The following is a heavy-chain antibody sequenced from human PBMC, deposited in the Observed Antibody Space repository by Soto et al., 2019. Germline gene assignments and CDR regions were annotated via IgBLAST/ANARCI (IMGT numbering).Heavy chain of an antibody. CDR2: IYAAGST. D-gene: IGHD1-1*01. CDR1: GFTVSGNY. V-gene: IGHV3-66*01. CDR3: ASDIFKTGSTGVFEI. Sequence: EVQLVESGGGLVQPGGSLRLSCAASGFTVSGNYMSWVRQAPGQGLEWVSVIYAAGSTYYIDSVNGRFTISRDHSKNTLYLQMNRLSSEDTAVYYCASDIFKTGSTGVFEIWGQGTRVTVSS. J-gene: IGHJ3*02.